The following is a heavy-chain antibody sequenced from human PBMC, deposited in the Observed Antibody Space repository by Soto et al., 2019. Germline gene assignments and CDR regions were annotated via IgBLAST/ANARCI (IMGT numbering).Heavy chain of an antibody. V-gene: IGHV1-2*02. J-gene: IGHJ4*02. D-gene: IGHD2-2*02. CDR1: GYTFTGYY. CDR3: ARGDIVVVPAAILHDY. CDR2: INPNSGGT. Sequence: EASVKVSCKASGYTFTGYYMHWVRQAPGQGLEWMGWINPNSGGTNYAQKFQGRVTMTRDTSISTAYMELSRLRSDDTAVYYCARGDIVVVPAAILHDYWGQGTLVTVSS.